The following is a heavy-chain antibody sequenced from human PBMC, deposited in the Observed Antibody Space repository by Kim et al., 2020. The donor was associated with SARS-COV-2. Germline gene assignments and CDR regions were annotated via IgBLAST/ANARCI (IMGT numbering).Heavy chain of an antibody. CDR1: GFTFSSYA. D-gene: IGHD6-19*01. Sequence: GGSLRLSCAASGFTFSSYAMHWVRQAPGKGLEWVAVISYDGSNKYYADSVKGRFTISRDNSKNTLYLQMNSLRAGDTAVYYCASSGWSRAFDIWGQGTMVTVSS. CDR3: ASSGWSRAFDI. J-gene: IGHJ3*02. V-gene: IGHV3-30*04. CDR2: ISYDGSNK.